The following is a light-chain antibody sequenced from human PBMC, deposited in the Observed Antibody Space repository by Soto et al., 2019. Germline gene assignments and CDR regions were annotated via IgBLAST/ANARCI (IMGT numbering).Light chain of an antibody. Sequence: DIQMTQSPSSLSASVGDRVTITCRASQSITTYLHWYQQKPGKAPKLLIYKASSLESGVPSRFSGSGSGTEFTLTISSLQPDDFATYYCQQYNSYSTWTFGQGTKVDI. CDR2: KAS. J-gene: IGKJ1*01. V-gene: IGKV1-5*03. CDR1: QSITTY. CDR3: QQYNSYSTWT.